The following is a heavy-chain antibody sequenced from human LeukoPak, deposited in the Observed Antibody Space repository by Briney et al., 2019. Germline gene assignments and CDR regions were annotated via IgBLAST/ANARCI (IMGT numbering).Heavy chain of an antibody. CDR3: ARRNYYGSGSYYDAFDI. V-gene: IGHV7-4-1*02. Sequence: ASVKVSCKASGYTFTSYAMNWVRQAPGQGLEWMGWINTNTGNPTYAQGFTGRFVFSLDTSVSTAYLQISSLKAEDTAVYYCARRNYYGSGSYYDAFDIWGQGTMVTVSS. D-gene: IGHD3-10*01. J-gene: IGHJ3*02. CDR2: INTNTGNP. CDR1: GYTFTSYA.